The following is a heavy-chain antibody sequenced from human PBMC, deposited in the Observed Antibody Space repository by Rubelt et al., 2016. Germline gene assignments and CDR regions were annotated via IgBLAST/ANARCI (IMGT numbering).Heavy chain of an antibody. V-gene: IGHV1-69*09. J-gene: IGHJ6*04. D-gene: IGHD3-10*01. Sequence: QVQLVQSGAEVKKPGSSVKVSCKASGGTFSSYAISWVRQAPGQGLEWMGRIIPILGIANYAQKFQGRVTITGGKSTKTACMELSSLRSEDTAVYYCAREGTMVRDYGMDVWGEGTTVTGSS. CDR2: IIPILGIA. CDR3: AREGTMVRDYGMDV. CDR1: GGTFSSYA.